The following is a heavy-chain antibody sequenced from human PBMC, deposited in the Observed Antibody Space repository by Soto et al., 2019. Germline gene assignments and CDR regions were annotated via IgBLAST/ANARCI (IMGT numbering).Heavy chain of an antibody. V-gene: IGHV3-7*04. J-gene: IGHJ4*01. CDR1: GFSFSSNW. CDR2: IRQDGSEK. CDR3: ARGCGSAHRPYYFDY. Sequence: GGSLRLSCAASGFSFSSNWMSWVRQAPGKGLEWVATIRQDGSEKHYVDSVEGRFTISRDNAKGSLSLQMNSLRADDTAVYYCARGCGSAHRPYYFDYWGQGTLVTVSS. D-gene: IGHD2-21*01.